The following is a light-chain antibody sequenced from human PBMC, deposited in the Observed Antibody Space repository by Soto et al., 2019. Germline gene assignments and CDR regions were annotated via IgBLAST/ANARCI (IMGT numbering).Light chain of an antibody. CDR2: GAS. Sequence: EIEMTQSPATLSVSPGDRATLSCRASQTVTGALAWYQQKPGQAPRLLLYGASTRATGVPDRFSGSGSGTDFTLIISSLQSEDFAVYYCQQYNDWPPYTFGQGTNVEIK. CDR3: QQYNDWPPYT. CDR1: QTVTGA. V-gene: IGKV3-15*01. J-gene: IGKJ2*01.